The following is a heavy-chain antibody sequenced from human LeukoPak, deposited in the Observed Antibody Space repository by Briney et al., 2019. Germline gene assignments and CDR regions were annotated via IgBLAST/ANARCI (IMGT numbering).Heavy chain of an antibody. V-gene: IGHV3-15*01. D-gene: IGHD1-20*01. CDR1: RFTFSNAW. J-gene: IGHJ4*02. Sequence: GGSLRLSCAASRFTFSNAWMSWVRQAPGKGLEWVGRIKSKTEGETKEYAASVRGRFTISRDDSRNRLYLQMNSLKTEDTPVYYCASGIVTGTSRWGQGTLVTVSS. CDR2: IKSKTEGETK. CDR3: ASGIVTGTSR.